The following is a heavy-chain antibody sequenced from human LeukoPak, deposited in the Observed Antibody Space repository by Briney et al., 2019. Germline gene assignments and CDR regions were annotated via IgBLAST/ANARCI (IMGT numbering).Heavy chain of an antibody. CDR2: ISGGGGST. CDR3: AKVKAYCGGDCYSEGSFDY. Sequence: PGGSLRLSCAASGFTFTSYSMNWVRQAPGKGLEWVSAISGGGGSTYYADSVKGRLTISGDNSRSTLYLQMNSLRAEDTAVYYCAKVKAYCGGDCYSEGSFDYWGQGTLVTVSS. V-gene: IGHV3-23*01. CDR1: GFTFTSYS. D-gene: IGHD2-21*02. J-gene: IGHJ4*02.